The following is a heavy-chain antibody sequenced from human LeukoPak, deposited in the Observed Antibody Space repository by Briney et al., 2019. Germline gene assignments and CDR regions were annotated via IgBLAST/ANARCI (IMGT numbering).Heavy chain of an antibody. CDR2: IYYSGST. V-gene: IGHV4-39*01. CDR1: GGSISSSSYY. D-gene: IGHD3-9*01. CDR3: ARQLRYFDWLHFDY. Sequence: SETLSLTCTVSGGSISSSSYYWGWIRQPPGKGLEWIGSIYYSGSTYYNPSLKGRVTISVDTSKNQFSLKLGSVIAADTAVYYCARQLRYFDWLHFDYWGQGTLVTVSS. J-gene: IGHJ4*02.